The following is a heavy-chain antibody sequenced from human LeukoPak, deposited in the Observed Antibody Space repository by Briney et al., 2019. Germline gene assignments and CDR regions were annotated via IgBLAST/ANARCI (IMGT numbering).Heavy chain of an antibody. V-gene: IGHV4-30-4*01. J-gene: IGHJ4*02. Sequence: PSETLSLTCTVSGGSISSGDYYWSWIRQPPGKGLEWIGYIYYSGSTYYNPSLKSRVTISVDTSKNQFSLKLSSVTAADTAVYYCARLGSYGSGIIDFDYWGQGTLVTVSS. CDR1: GGSISSGDYY. CDR2: IYYSGST. CDR3: ARLGSYGSGIIDFDY. D-gene: IGHD3-10*01.